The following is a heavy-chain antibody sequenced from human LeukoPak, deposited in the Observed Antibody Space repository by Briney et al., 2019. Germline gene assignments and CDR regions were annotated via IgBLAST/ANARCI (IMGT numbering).Heavy chain of an antibody. CDR3: AKKPATIKFPFDI. V-gene: IGHV3-23*01. CDR2: ISTTGGYT. CDR1: GFSFSTYD. J-gene: IGHJ4*02. D-gene: IGHD5-24*01. Sequence: GGSLRLSCVGSGFSFSTYDMGWVRQTPGEGLEWGSAISTTGGYTEDADSVKGRFTISRDNSQNTLFLQMHSLSAEDTAVYYCAKKPATIKFPFDIWGQGTLVTVSP.